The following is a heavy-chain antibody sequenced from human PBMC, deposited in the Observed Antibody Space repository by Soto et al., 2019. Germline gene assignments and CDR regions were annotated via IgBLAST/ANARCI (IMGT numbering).Heavy chain of an antibody. CDR1: GFTFSSYG. J-gene: IGHJ4*02. D-gene: IGHD5-12*01. CDR3: ARDNSGSDWAHDY. Sequence: GGSLRLSCAASGFTFSSYGMHWVRQAPGKGLEWVAVIWYDGSNKYYADSVKGRFTISRDNSKNTLYLQMNSLRAEDTAVYYCARDNSGSDWAHDYWGQGTLVTVSS. CDR2: IWYDGSNK. V-gene: IGHV3-33*01.